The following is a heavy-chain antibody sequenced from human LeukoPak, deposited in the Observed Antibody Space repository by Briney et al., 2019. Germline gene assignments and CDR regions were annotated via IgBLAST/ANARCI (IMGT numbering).Heavy chain of an antibody. CDR1: GGSISSSNW. CDR3: ARLGYCSGGSCYSFVDY. V-gene: IGHV4-4*02. CDR2: IYHSGST. J-gene: IGHJ4*02. Sequence: SGTLSLTCAVSGGSISSSNWWSWVRQPPGKGLEWIGEIYHSGSTNYNPSLKSRVTISVDKSKNQFSLKLSSVTAADTAVYYCARLGYCSGGSCYSFVDYWGQGTLVTVSS. D-gene: IGHD2-15*01.